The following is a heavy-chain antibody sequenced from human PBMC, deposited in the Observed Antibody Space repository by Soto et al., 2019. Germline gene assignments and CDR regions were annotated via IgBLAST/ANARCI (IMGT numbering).Heavy chain of an antibody. CDR2: INASNGNT. J-gene: IGHJ6*02. CDR3: AMVDVYVTPSPQDV. Sequence: ASVKVSCKASGYTFTGYYMHWVRQAPGQGLEWMGWINASNGNTKYSQKFQGRVTMTTDTSTSTAYMELRSLRSNDTAIYYCAMVDVYVTPSPQDVWGQGTTVTVS. CDR1: GYTFTGYY. V-gene: IGHV1-18*04. D-gene: IGHD3-16*01.